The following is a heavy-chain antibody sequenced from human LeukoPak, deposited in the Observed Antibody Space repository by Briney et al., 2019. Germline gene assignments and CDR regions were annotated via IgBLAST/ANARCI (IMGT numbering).Heavy chain of an antibody. D-gene: IGHD3-10*01. V-gene: IGHV4-34*01. Sequence: SETLSLTCAVYGGSFSGYYWSWIRQPPGKGLEWIGEINHSGSTNYNPSLKSRVTISVDTSKNHFSLNLSSVTAADTAVYYCARSSVGSGSNFDYWGLGTLVTVSS. CDR2: INHSGST. J-gene: IGHJ4*02. CDR3: ARSSVGSGSNFDY. CDR1: GGSFSGYY.